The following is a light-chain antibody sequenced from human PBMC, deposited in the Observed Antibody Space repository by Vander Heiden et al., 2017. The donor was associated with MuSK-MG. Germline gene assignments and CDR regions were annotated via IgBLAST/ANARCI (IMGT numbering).Light chain of an antibody. J-gene: IGLJ2*01. CDR3: SSYTSSSTKL. V-gene: IGLV2-14*03. Sequence: QSALTQPASVSESPGQSITISCTGTSSDVGGYNYVSWYQQHPGKAPKLMIYDVSNRPSGVSNRFSGSKSGNTASLTISGLQAEDEADYYCSSYTSSSTKLFGGGTKLT. CDR2: DVS. CDR1: SSDVGGYNY.